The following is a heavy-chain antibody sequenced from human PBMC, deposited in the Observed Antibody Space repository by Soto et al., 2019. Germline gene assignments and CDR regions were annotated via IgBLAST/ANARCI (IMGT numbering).Heavy chain of an antibody. J-gene: IGHJ6*02. CDR3: ARGYDFWGGMDV. V-gene: IGHV1-3*05. CDR1: GYTFTNYA. CDR2: INAGNGNT. Sequence: QVKLVQSGAEEKKPGASVKVSCKASGYTFTNYAMHWVRQAPGQRLEWMGWINAGNGNTKYSQKFQGRVTITRDTSASTAYMELSSLRFEDTAMYYGARGYDFWGGMDVWGQGTTVTVSS. D-gene: IGHD3-3*01.